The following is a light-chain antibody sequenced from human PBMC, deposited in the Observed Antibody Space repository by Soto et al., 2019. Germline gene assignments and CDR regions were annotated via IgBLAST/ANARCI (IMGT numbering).Light chain of an antibody. CDR2: GAS. J-gene: IGKJ5*01. V-gene: IGKV3-20*01. Sequence: EIVLTQSPGTLYLSPGERATLSCRVSQSVRSSSLVWYQQKRGQALRLLIYGASSRATGIPDRFSGSGSGTDFTLTISRLEPEDFAVYYCQQYGSSPITFGQGTRLEIK. CDR1: QSVRSSS. CDR3: QQYGSSPIT.